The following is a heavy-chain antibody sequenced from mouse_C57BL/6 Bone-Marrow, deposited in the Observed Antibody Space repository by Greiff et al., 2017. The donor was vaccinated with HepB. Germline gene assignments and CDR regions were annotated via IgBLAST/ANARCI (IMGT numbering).Heavy chain of an antibody. Sequence: QVQLQQSGAELVRPGTSVKMSCKASGYTFTNYWIGWVKQRPGHGLEWIGDIYPGGGYTNYNEKFKGKSTLTADKSSSTAYMQFSSLTSEDSAIYYGARYYSNSYYYAMDDWGQGTSVTVSS. J-gene: IGHJ4*01. CDR1: GYTFTNYW. CDR3: ARYYSNSYYYAMDD. V-gene: IGHV1-63*01. CDR2: IYPGGGYT. D-gene: IGHD2-5*01.